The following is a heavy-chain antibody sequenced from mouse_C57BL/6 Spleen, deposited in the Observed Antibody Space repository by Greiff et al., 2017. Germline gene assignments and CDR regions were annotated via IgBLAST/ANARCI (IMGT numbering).Heavy chain of an antibody. D-gene: IGHD2-4*01. J-gene: IGHJ1*03. CDR1: GYTFTSYW. V-gene: IGHV1-7*01. Sequence: QVQLKESGAELAKPGASVKLSCKASGYTFTSYWMHWVKQRPGQGLEWIGYINPSRGYTKYNPKFKDKATLTADKSSSTAYMQLSILTYEDSAVYYCASNYDVWYFDVWGTGTTVTVAS. CDR2: INPSRGYT. CDR3: ASNYDVWYFDV.